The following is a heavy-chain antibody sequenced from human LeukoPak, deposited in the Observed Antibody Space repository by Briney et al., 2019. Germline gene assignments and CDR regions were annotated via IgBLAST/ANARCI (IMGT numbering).Heavy chain of an antibody. V-gene: IGHV1-24*01. J-gene: IGHJ4*02. CDR2: FDPEDGET. CDR1: GYTLTELS. D-gene: IGHD1-20*01. Sequence: ASVKVSCTVSGYTLTELSMHWVRQAPGKGLEWMGGFDPEDGETIYAQKFQGRVTMTRDTSTSTVYMELSSLRSEDTAVYYCARSYNWNRPLDYWGQGTLVTVSS. CDR3: ARSYNWNRPLDY.